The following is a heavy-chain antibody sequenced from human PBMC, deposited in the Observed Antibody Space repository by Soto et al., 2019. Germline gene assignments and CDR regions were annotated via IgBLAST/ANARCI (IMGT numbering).Heavy chain of an antibody. Sequence: QVQLQESGPGLVKPSQTLSLTCTVSGGSISSGDYYWSWIRQHPGKGLEWIGYIYYSGSTYYKPSLKRRVTRSVHTAKNQCSLKLSSVTAADTAVYYCARGPYGDYVDFDYWGQGTLVTVSS. D-gene: IGHD4-17*01. V-gene: IGHV4-31*03. J-gene: IGHJ4*02. CDR1: GGSISSGDYY. CDR3: ARGPYGDYVDFDY. CDR2: IYYSGST.